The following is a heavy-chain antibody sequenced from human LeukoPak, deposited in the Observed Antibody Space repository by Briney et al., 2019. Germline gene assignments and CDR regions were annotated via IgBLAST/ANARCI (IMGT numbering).Heavy chain of an antibody. V-gene: IGHV4-59*08. CDR3: ARMYSSSSYFDY. J-gene: IGHJ4*02. CDR2: IYYSGST. D-gene: IGHD6-6*01. Sequence: SETLSLTCTVSGGSIRGYYCNWIRQSPGKGLEWIGYIYYSGSTKYNPSLKSRVTISVDMSNNHSSLKLTSVTAADTAVYYCARMYSSSSYFDYWGQGTLVTVSS. CDR1: GGSIRGYY.